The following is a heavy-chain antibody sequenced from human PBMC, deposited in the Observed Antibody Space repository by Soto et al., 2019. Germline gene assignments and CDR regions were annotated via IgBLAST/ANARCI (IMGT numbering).Heavy chain of an antibody. D-gene: IGHD2-21*01. J-gene: IGHJ4*02. Sequence: QVQLVQSGAEVKKPGASVKVSCKASGYTFTSYGISWVRQAPGQGLEWMGWISAYNGNTNYAQKLQGRVTMTTDTATSTAYMELRSLRSDDTAVYYCARDSDWPGEESTRPFDYWGQGTLVTVSS. CDR2: ISAYNGNT. CDR1: GYTFTSYG. V-gene: IGHV1-18*04. CDR3: ARDSDWPGEESTRPFDY.